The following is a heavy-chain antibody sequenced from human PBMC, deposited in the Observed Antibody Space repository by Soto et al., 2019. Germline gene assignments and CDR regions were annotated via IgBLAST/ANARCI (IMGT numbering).Heavy chain of an antibody. D-gene: IGHD2-2*01. J-gene: IGHJ6*03. CDR1: DCSISRYY. V-gene: IGHV4-59*08. CDR3: ARSLGYCSSTSCRTHYYYYYMDV. Sequence: PSETLSQTCTVSDCSISRYYWSWIRQPPGKGLEWIGYIYYSGSTNYNPSLKSRVTISVDTSKNQFSLKLSSVTAADTAVYYCARSLGYCSSTSCRTHYYYYYMDVWGKGTTVTVSS. CDR2: IYYSGST.